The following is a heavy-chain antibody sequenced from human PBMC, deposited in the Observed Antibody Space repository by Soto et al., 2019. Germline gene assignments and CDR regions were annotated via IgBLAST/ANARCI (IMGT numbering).Heavy chain of an antibody. V-gene: IGHV4-59*01. CDR1: GGSISGYY. CDR2: IYYTGST. CDR3: ARVARHRRKDGYISFDY. Sequence: SETLSLTCTVSGGSISGYYWSWIRQPPGRGLELIGYIYYTGSTNYNPSLKSRVTLSVDTSKNQFSLKLRSVTAADTAVYYCARVARHRRKDGYISFDYWGQGTLVTVSS. D-gene: IGHD5-18*01. J-gene: IGHJ4*02.